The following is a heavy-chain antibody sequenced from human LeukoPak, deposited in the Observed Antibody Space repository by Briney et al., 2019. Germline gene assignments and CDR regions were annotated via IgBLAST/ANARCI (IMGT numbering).Heavy chain of an antibody. V-gene: IGHV3-21*01. CDR1: GFTFISYT. CDR2: ITISSSI. D-gene: IGHD2-15*01. CDR3: ARGADGVSSNSRGWFDP. Sequence: TGGSLRLSCAASGFTFISYTMNWVRQAPGKGLEWVSSITISSSIYYADSVKGRFTISRDNARNSLYLQMNTLRAEDTAVYSCARGADGVSSNSRGWFDPWGQGTLVTVSS. J-gene: IGHJ5*02.